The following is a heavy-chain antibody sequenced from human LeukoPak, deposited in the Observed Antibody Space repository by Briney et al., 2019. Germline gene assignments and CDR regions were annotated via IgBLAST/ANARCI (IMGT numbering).Heavy chain of an antibody. V-gene: IGHV4-30-2*01. CDR3: ARLSGWHAGYYFDY. CDR1: GGSISSGGYS. D-gene: IGHD6-19*01. J-gene: IGHJ4*02. Sequence: SSETLSLTCAVSGGSISSGGYSWSWIRQPPGKGLEWIGYIYHSGSTYYNPSLKSRVTISVDRSKNQFSLKLSSVTAADTAVYYCARLSGWHAGYYFDYWGQGTLVTVSS. CDR2: IYHSGST.